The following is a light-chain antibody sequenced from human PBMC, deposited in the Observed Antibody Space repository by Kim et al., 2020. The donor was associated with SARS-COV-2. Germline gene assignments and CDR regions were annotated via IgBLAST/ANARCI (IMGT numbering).Light chain of an antibody. CDR1: QSVSSY. CDR2: DAS. Sequence: EIVLTQSPATLSLSPGERATLSCRASQSVSSYLAWYQQKPGQAPRLLIYDASNRATGIPARFSGSGSGTDFTLTISSLEPEDFAVYYCQQYGDSPRFGPGTKVDIK. CDR3: QQYGDSPR. J-gene: IGKJ3*01. V-gene: IGKV3-11*01.